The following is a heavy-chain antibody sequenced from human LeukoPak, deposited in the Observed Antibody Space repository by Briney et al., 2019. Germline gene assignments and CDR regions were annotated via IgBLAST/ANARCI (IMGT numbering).Heavy chain of an antibody. V-gene: IGHV3-23*01. D-gene: IGHD6-13*01. CDR2: ISGSGGST. CDR3: ANPGGYRKGIAAAADY. Sequence: PGGSLRLSCAASGFTFSSYAMSWVRQAPGKGLEWVSAISGSGGSTYYADSVKGRFTISRDNSKNTLYLQMNSLRAEDTAVYYCANPGGYRKGIAAAADYWGQGTLVTVSS. J-gene: IGHJ4*02. CDR1: GFTFSSYA.